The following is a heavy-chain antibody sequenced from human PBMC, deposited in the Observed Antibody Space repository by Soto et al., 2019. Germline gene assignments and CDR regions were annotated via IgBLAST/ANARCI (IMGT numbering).Heavy chain of an antibody. CDR3: AGLGYCSSTSCYGVHYYMDV. J-gene: IGHJ6*03. D-gene: IGHD2-2*01. CDR2: IIPILGIA. CDR1: GGTFSSYT. V-gene: IGHV1-69*02. Sequence: ASVKVSCKASGGTFSSYTISWVRQAPGQGLEWMGRIIPILGIANYAQKFQGRVTITADKSTSTAYMELSSLRSEDTAVYYCAGLGYCSSTSCYGVHYYMDVWGKGTTVTVSS.